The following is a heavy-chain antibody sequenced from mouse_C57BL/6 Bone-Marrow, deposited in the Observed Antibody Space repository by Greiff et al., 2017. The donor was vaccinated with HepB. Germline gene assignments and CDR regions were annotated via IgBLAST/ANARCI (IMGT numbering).Heavy chain of an antibody. Sequence: EVQLQQSGPVLVKPGASVKMSCKASGYTFTDYYMNWVKQSHGKSLEWIGVINPYNGGTSYNQKFKGKATLTVDKSSSTAYMELNSLTSEDSAVYYCASYYYGPPNWDVYYAMDYWGQGTSVTVSS. V-gene: IGHV1-19*01. D-gene: IGHD1-1*01. J-gene: IGHJ4*01. CDR1: GYTFTDYY. CDR2: INPYNGGT. CDR3: ASYYYGPPNWDVYYAMDY.